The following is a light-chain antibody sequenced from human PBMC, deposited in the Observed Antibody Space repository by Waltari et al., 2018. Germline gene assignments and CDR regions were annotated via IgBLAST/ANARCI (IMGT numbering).Light chain of an antibody. J-gene: IGKJ4*01. V-gene: IGKV3-20*01. Sequence: IVLTQSPDTLSLSPGERATLSCRASQSVTSISLALYQQKPGQAPRLLIYSTSSRATGFSDRFSGSGSGTDFTLTINRLEPEDSAVYHCQQYDGSAVTFGGGTRVEIK. CDR3: QQYDGSAVT. CDR2: STS. CDR1: QSVTSIS.